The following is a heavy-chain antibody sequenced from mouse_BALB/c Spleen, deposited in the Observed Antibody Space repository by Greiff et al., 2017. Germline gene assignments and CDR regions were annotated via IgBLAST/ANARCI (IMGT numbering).Heavy chain of an antibody. CDR2: IWAGGST. CDR1: GFSLTSYG. V-gene: IGHV2-9*02. J-gene: IGHJ4*01. D-gene: IGHD1-1*01. CDR3: ARVVYGSSHYYAMDY. Sequence: VQLQQSGPGLVAPSQSLSITCTVSGFSLTSYGVHWVRQPPGKGLEWLGVIWAGGSTNYNSALMSRLSISKDNSKSQVFLKMNSLQTDDTAMYYCARVVYGSSHYYAMDYWGQGTSVTVSS.